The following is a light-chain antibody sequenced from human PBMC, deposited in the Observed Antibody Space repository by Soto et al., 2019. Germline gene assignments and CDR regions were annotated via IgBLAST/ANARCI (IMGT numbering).Light chain of an antibody. J-gene: IGLJ2*01. V-gene: IGLV2-8*01. Sequence: QSALTQPPSVSGSPGQSVTISCSGTSGDVGGYNYASWYQQHPGTAPKLVIYEVSERPSAVPDRFSGSKSGNTASLTVSGLQADDEADYYCSSYAGNNIVVFGGGTKVT. CDR1: SGDVGGYNY. CDR2: EVS. CDR3: SSYAGNNIVV.